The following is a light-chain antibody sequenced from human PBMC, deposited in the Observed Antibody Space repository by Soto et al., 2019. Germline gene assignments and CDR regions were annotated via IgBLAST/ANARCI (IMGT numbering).Light chain of an antibody. J-gene: IGKJ3*01. CDR2: DAS. CDR1: QDISNY. Sequence: DIQMTQSPSSLSASVGDRVTITCQASQDISNYLNWYQQKPGKAPKLLIYDASNLETGVPSRFSGSGSGTDFTFTISSLQPEDIATYYCQQYDNPPFGFGPGTRWIS. CDR3: QQYDNPPFG. V-gene: IGKV1-33*01.